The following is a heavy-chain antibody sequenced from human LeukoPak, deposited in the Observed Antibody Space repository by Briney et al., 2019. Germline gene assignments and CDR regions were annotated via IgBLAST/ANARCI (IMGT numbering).Heavy chain of an antibody. Sequence: SETLSLTCTVSIGSISSNNYYWGWIRQPPGKGLEWIGSIYYSGSTYYNPSLKSRVTISVDTSKNQFSLKLSSVTAADTAVYYCARGVVIAPQTFDYWGQGTLVTVSS. J-gene: IGHJ4*02. V-gene: IGHV4-39*07. CDR3: ARGVVIAPQTFDY. CDR2: IYYSGST. D-gene: IGHD2-21*01. CDR1: IGSISSNNYY.